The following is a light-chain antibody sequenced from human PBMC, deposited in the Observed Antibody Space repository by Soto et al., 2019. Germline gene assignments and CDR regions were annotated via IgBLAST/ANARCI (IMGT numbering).Light chain of an antibody. CDR3: QTYDSNLNVI. CDR2: GNS. J-gene: IGLJ2*01. CDR1: TSNIGAGYG. V-gene: IGLV1-40*01. Sequence: QSVLAQPPSVSGAPGQRVTISCTGSTSNIGAGYGVHWYQQLPGTVPKLLIHGNSNRPSGVPDRFSGSQSGTSASLVITGLQTEDEADYYCQTYDSNLNVIFGGGTQLTVL.